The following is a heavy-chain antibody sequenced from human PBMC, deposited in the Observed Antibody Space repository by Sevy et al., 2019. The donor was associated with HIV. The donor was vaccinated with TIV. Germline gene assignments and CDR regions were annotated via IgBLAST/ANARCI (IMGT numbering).Heavy chain of an antibody. CDR1: GFTFSSYW. Sequence: GGSLRLSCVASGFTFSSYWMSWVRQAPGKGLEWVANIKQDGSEKYYVDSVKGRFTISRDNAKNSLYLQMNSLRAEDTAVYYCARVGEVYDFWSGYPPSYGMDVWGQGTTVTVSS. J-gene: IGHJ6*02. D-gene: IGHD3-3*01. V-gene: IGHV3-7*01. CDR2: IKQDGSEK. CDR3: ARVGEVYDFWSGYPPSYGMDV.